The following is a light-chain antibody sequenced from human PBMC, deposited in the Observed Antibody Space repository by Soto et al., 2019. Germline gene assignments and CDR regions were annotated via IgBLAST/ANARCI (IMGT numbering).Light chain of an antibody. CDR3: QQYNSYLYT. V-gene: IGKV1-5*03. CDR2: KAS. J-gene: IGKJ2*01. CDR1: QSISSW. Sequence: DIQMTQSPSTLSASVGDRVTITCRASQSISSWLAWYQQKPGKAPKLLIYKASSLESGVPSRFSGSGSGTEFTLAISSLQPDEFATYYCQQYNSYLYTVGQGTKLEIK.